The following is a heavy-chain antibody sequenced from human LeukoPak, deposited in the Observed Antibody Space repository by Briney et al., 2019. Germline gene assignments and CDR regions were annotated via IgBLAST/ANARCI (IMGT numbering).Heavy chain of an antibody. J-gene: IGHJ4*02. CDR2: IKQDGTEK. CDR3: ARVWGIGAAGYFDY. D-gene: IGHD6-13*01. Sequence: PGGSLRLSCAASGFTFSSYGMHWVRQAPGKGLEWVANIKQDGTEKYYVDSVKGRFTISRDNAKNSLYLQMNSLRAEDTAVYYCARVWGIGAAGYFDYWGRGILVTVSS. CDR1: GFTFSSYG. V-gene: IGHV3-7*01.